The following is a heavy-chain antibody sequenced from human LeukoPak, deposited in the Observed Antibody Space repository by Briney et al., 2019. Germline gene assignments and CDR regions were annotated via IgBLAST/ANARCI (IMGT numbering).Heavy chain of an antibody. Sequence: ASVKVSCKASGGTFSSYAISWVRQAPGQGLEWMGGIIPIFGTANYAQKFQGRVTITADESTSTAYMELSSLRSEDTAVYYCARDRGEMGYSYGYGGSRGGWYFDLWGRGTLVTVSS. CDR2: IIPIFGTA. CDR3: ARDRGEMGYSYGYGGSRGGWYFDL. V-gene: IGHV1-69*13. D-gene: IGHD5-18*01. CDR1: GGTFSSYA. J-gene: IGHJ2*01.